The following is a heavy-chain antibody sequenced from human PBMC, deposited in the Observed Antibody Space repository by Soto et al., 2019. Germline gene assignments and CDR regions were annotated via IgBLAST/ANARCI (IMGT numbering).Heavy chain of an antibody. D-gene: IGHD3-10*01. V-gene: IGHV1-18*01. CDR1: GYTFTSYG. J-gene: IGHJ5*02. Sequence: QVQLVQSGAEVKKPGASVKVSCKASGYTFTSYGISWVRQAPGQGLEWMGWISAYNGNTNYAQKLQGRVTMTTDTSTSTAYMDLRSLRSDDTAAYYCARTAPFGRDRGTKRDWFDPWGQGTLVTVSS. CDR3: ARTAPFGRDRGTKRDWFDP. CDR2: ISAYNGNT.